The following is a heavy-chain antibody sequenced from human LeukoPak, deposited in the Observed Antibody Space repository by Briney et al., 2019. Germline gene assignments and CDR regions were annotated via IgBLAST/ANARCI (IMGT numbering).Heavy chain of an antibody. V-gene: IGHV4-61*02. CDR2: IYTSGST. D-gene: IGHD3-3*01. J-gene: IGHJ3*02. CDR1: GGSISSGSYY. Sequence: SETLSLTCTVSGGSISSGSYYWSWIRQPAGKGLEWIGRIYTSGSTNYNPSLKSRVTISVDTSKNQFSLKLSSVTAADTAVYYCARDDFWSGPDAFDIWGQGTMVTVSS. CDR3: ARDDFWSGPDAFDI.